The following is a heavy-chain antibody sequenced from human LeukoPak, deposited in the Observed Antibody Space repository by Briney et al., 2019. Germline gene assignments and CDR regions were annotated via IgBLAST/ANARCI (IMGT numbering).Heavy chain of an antibody. J-gene: IGHJ6*02. D-gene: IGHD2-2*01. Sequence: GASLKISCKGSGYSFTSYWIGWVRQMPGKGLEWRGIIYPGDSDTRYSPSFQGQVTISADKSISTAYLQWSSLKASDTAMYYCAVGSSGYCSSTSCYGDYYGMDVWGQGTTVTVSS. CDR1: GYSFTSYW. CDR2: IYPGDSDT. CDR3: AVGSSGYCSSTSCYGDYYGMDV. V-gene: IGHV5-51*01.